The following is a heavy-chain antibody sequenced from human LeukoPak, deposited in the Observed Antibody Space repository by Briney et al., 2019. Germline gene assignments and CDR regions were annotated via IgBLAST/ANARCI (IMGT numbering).Heavy chain of an antibody. CDR1: GGSFSDYY. CDR3: ARLSGTVSGY. CDR2: INHSGST. Sequence: SETLSLTCAVYGGSFSDYYWSWIRQPPGKGLEWIGEINHSGSTNYNPSLKSRVTISVDTSKNQFSLKLSSVTAADTAVYYCARLSGTVSGYWGQGTLVTVSS. D-gene: IGHD1-26*01. J-gene: IGHJ4*02. V-gene: IGHV4-34*01.